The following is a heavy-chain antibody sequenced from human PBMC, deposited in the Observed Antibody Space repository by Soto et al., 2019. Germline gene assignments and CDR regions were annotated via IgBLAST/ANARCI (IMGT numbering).Heavy chain of an antibody. V-gene: IGHV3-23*01. CDR1: GFTFSSYA. CDR2: ISGSGGST. CDR3: AKVLSPVVVVAATYPAFDY. Sequence: EVQLLESGGGLVQPGGSLRLSCAASGFTFSSYAMSWVRQAPGKGLEWVSAISGSGGSTYYADSVKGRFTISRDNSKNTLYLQMNSLRAEDTAVYYCAKVLSPVVVVAATYPAFDYWCQGTLVTVSS. D-gene: IGHD2-15*01. J-gene: IGHJ4*02.